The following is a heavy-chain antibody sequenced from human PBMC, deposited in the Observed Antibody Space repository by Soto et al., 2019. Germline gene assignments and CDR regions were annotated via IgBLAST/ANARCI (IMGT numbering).Heavy chain of an antibody. V-gene: IGHV4-39*01. J-gene: IGHJ6*03. CDR3: ATYSGYDSNYYYYYMDV. CDR2: IYYSGST. D-gene: IGHD5-12*01. Sequence: SETLSLTCTVSGGSISSSSYYWGWIRQPPGKGLEWIGSIYYSGSTYYNPSLKSRVTISVDTSKNQFSLKLSSVTAADTAVYYCATYSGYDSNYYYYYMDVWGKGTTVTVSS. CDR1: GGSISSSSYY.